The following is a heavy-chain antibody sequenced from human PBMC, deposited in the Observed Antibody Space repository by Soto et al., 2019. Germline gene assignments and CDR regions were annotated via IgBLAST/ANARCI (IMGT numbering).Heavy chain of an antibody. V-gene: IGHV3-30*18. CDR2: ISYDGSEK. D-gene: IGHD3-16*02. CDR1: GFKFSFFA. CDR3: AKALGELSPESYDY. Sequence: QVQLVESGEGVVQPGTSLRLSCAASGFKFSFFAMHWVRQAPGKGLEWVAVISYDGSEKYYADSVKGRFSISRDNSKNTLTLQMNSLRPDDTAVYFCAKALGELSPESYDYWGQGTLITVSS. J-gene: IGHJ4*02.